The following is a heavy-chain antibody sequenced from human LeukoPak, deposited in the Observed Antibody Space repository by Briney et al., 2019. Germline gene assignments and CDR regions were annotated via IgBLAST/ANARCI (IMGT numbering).Heavy chain of an antibody. Sequence: GGSLRLSCAASGFTFSSYGMHWVRQAPGKGLEWVAFIRYDGSNKYYADSVKGRFTISRDNSKNTLYLQMNSLRAEDTAVYYCAKDMRLRWGLFAFDIWGQGTMVTVSS. J-gene: IGHJ3*02. V-gene: IGHV3-30*02. CDR3: AKDMRLRWGLFAFDI. D-gene: IGHD4-23*01. CDR2: IRYDGSNK. CDR1: GFTFSSYG.